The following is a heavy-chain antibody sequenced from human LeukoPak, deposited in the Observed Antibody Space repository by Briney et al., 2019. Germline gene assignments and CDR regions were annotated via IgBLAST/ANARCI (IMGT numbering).Heavy chain of an antibody. CDR2: MNPNSGKT. CDR3: ARGSCSSTSCYWFDP. V-gene: IGHV1-8*01. CDR1: GYTFTSYD. Sequence: ASVKVSCKASGYTFTSYDINWVRQATGQGLEWMGWMNPNSGKTGYVQKFQGRVTMTRNTSIRTAYMELSSLRSEDTAVYYCARGSCSSTSCYWFDPWGQGTLVTVSS. D-gene: IGHD2-2*01. J-gene: IGHJ5*02.